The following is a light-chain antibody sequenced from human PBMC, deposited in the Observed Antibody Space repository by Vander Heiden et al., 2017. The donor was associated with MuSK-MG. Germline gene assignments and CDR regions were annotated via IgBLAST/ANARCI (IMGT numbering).Light chain of an antibody. V-gene: IGKV1-39*01. CDR1: NSIINY. Sequence: DIQMTQSPSSLSASVGDSVTITCRASNSIINYLNWYQKKPGKAPRLLMYSASTLQGGVPSRFSGSGSGTDFTLTISRLQPEDVATYYCQQSDRSPWTFGQGTKVEIK. CDR2: SAS. J-gene: IGKJ1*01. CDR3: QQSDRSPWT.